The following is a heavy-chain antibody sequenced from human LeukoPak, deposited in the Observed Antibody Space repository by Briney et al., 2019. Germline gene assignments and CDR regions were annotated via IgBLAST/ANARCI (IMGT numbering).Heavy chain of an antibody. CDR3: ARHRGSSSEFDP. CDR2: IYYDGRT. V-gene: IGHV4-39*01. Sequence: SETLSLTCTVSGGSISTNNYYWGWIRQPPGKGLEWIGHIYYDGRTYYNPSLKSRVTMSVDTSKNQFSLKLSSVTAADTAVYHCARHRGSSSEFDPWGLGTLVTISS. CDR1: GGSISTNNYY. J-gene: IGHJ5*02. D-gene: IGHD6-6*01.